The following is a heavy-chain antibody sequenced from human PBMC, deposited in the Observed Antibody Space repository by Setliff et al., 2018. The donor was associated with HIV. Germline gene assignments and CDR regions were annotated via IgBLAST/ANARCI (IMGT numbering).Heavy chain of an antibody. Sequence: TLSLTCIVSGDSINSGGYYWSWIRQRPGKALEWIGHIYYSGNTHYSPSLKSRLTMSLDRSQNHFFLRLRSVTAADTAVYYCASEFQLGTDTPQLDYWGRGTLVTSPQ. V-gene: IGHV4-31*03. D-gene: IGHD7-27*01. CDR1: GDSINSGGYY. CDR2: IYYSGNT. CDR3: ASEFQLGTDTPQLDY. J-gene: IGHJ4*02.